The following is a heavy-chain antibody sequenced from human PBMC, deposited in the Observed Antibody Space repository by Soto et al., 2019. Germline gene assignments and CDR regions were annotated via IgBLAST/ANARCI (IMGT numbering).Heavy chain of an antibody. V-gene: IGHV3-30-3*01. CDR1: GFTFSAYA. CDR2: ISYDGRET. D-gene: IGHD2-21*02. CDR3: ATDPVAVTGSFIDS. J-gene: IGHJ4*02. Sequence: PGGSLRLSCAASGFTFSAYAFHRVRQAPGKGLEWLSVISYDGRETHYADSVEGRFIISRDSSKKTAYLQMNSLRGDDTAVYFCATDPVAVTGSFIDSWGQGTLVTVSS.